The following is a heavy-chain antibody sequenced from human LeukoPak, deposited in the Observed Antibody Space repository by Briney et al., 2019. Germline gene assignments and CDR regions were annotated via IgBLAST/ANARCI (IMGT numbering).Heavy chain of an antibody. CDR2: IKRKSDGGTT. J-gene: IGHJ4*02. Sequence: GGALRLSCAASGFTVSNAWMHWIRQAPGKGLEWVGRIKRKSDGGTTDYAAPVKGRFSISRDDSENILYLQMNSLKTEDTALDYCISDYGWCQGTLVTVSS. CDR1: GFTVSNAW. V-gene: IGHV3-15*01. D-gene: IGHD3-16*01. CDR3: ISDYG.